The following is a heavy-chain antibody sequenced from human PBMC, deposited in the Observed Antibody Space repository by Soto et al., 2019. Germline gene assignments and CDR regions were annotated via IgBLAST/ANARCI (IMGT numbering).Heavy chain of an antibody. J-gene: IGHJ6*02. CDR2: ISPYNGHT. Sequence: QVQLVQSAGEVKKPGASVKVSCKASGYSFTSYGISWVRRAPGQGLEWMGWISPYNGHTQFVQRFQGRVTMTTDTSTKTAYMELRNLRSDDTAHYYCARDLTIVPATHPRLENYGMDVWGQGTTVIVS. CDR1: GYSFTSYG. V-gene: IGHV1-18*01. CDR3: ARDLTIVPATHPRLENYGMDV. D-gene: IGHD2-2*01.